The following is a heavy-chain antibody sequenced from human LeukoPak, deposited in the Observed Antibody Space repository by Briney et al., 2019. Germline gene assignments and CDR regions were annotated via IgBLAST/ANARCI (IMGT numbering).Heavy chain of an antibody. J-gene: IGHJ4*02. CDR3: AKQVVPAAMLDY. CDR1: GFTFNSYA. V-gene: IGHV3-23*01. CDR2: ISASGGST. Sequence: GGSLRLSCAASGFTFNSYAMTWARQAPGKGLEWVSGISASGGSTYYADSVKGRFTISRDNFKNTLYLQMNSLRAEDTAVYYCAKQVVPAAMLDYWGQGTLVTVSS. D-gene: IGHD2-2*01.